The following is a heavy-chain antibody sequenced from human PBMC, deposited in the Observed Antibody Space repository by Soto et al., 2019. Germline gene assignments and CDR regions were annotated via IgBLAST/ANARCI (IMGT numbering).Heavy chain of an antibody. CDR2: ISSSSTYI. CDR1: GFTFSSYS. J-gene: IGHJ4*02. Sequence: EVQLVESGGGLVKPGGSLRLSCAASGFTFSSYSMNWVRQAPGKGLQWVSSISSSSTYIYYADSVKGRFTISRDNAKNSLYLQMNCLRAEDTAVYYCARGTNYYDSSVYYGYWGQGTLVTVSS. CDR3: ARGTNYYDSSVYYGY. D-gene: IGHD3-22*01. V-gene: IGHV3-21*01.